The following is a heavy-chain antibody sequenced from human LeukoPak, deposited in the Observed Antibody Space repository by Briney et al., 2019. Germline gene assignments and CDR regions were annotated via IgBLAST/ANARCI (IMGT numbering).Heavy chain of an antibody. Sequence: PGGSLRLSCAASGFTFSSYWMHWVRQAPGKGLVWVSRINTDGSSTNYADSVKGRFTISRDNAKNTLYLQMNSLRAEDTAVYYCAKVARYSSGWYGEIDYWGQGTLVTVSS. CDR2: INTDGSST. V-gene: IGHV3-74*01. CDR1: GFTFSSYW. J-gene: IGHJ4*02. CDR3: AKVARYSSGWYGEIDY. D-gene: IGHD6-19*01.